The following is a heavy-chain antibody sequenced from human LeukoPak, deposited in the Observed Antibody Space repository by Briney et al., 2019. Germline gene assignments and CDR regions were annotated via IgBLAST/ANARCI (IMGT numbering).Heavy chain of an antibody. CDR2: INWNGGST. Sequence: GGSLILSCAASGFTFDDYGMSWVRQAPGKGLEWVSGINWNGGSTGYADSVKGRFTISRDNARNSLYLQMNSLRVEDTALYYCARESDYYDSSGYTPPGYWGQGTLVTVSS. J-gene: IGHJ4*02. D-gene: IGHD3-22*01. CDR1: GFTFDDYG. V-gene: IGHV3-20*04. CDR3: ARESDYYDSSGYTPPGY.